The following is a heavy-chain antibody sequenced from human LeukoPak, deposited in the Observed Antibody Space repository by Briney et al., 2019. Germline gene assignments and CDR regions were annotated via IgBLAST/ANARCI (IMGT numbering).Heavy chain of an antibody. J-gene: IGHJ4*02. CDR1: GFTFGDYA. CDR3: AKGVGYCSGGSCQQFDY. V-gene: IGHV3-23*01. CDR2: ISGSGGST. Sequence: PGGSLRLSCTASGFTFGDYAMSWVRQAPGKGLKWVSAISGSGGSTYYADSVKGRITISRDNSKNTLYLQMNSLRAEDTAVYYCAKGVGYCSGGSCQQFDYWGQGTLVTVSS. D-gene: IGHD2-15*01.